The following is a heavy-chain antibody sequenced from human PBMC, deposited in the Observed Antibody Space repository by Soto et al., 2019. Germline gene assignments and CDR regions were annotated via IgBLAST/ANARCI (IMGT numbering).Heavy chain of an antibody. CDR3: ARGHVLRFLEWLSTTGYFDY. CDR1: GYTFTSYA. D-gene: IGHD3-3*01. CDR2: INAGNGNT. Sequence: ASVKVSCKASGYTFTSYAMHWVRQAPGQRLEWMGWINAGNGNTKYSQKFQGRVTITRDTSASTAYMELSSLRSEDTAVYYCARGHVLRFLEWLSTTGYFDYWGQGTLVTVSS. J-gene: IGHJ4*02. V-gene: IGHV1-3*01.